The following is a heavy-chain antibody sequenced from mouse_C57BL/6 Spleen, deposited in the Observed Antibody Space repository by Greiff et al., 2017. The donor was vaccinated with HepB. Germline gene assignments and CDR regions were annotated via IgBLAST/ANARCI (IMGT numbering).Heavy chain of an antibody. V-gene: IGHV2-3*01. D-gene: IGHD2-4*01. Sequence: QVQLKESGPGLVAPSQSLSITCTVSGFSLTSYGVSWVRQPPGKGLEWLGVIWGDGSTNYHSALISSLSISKDNSKSQGFFNLTSLQTDDTATYYCAKPGDGYDYDWFAYWGQGTLVTVSA. CDR2: IWGDGST. J-gene: IGHJ3*01. CDR1: GFSLTSYG. CDR3: AKPGDGYDYDWFAY.